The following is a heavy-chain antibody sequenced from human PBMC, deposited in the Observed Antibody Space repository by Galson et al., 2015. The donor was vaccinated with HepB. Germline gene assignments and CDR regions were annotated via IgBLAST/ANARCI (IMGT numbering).Heavy chain of an antibody. V-gene: IGHV3-23*01. J-gene: IGHJ4*02. Sequence: SLRLSCAASGFIFSDYAMTWVRQAPGKGLEWVSSISGSGDTTYNADSLRGHFTISRDNSKNTLYLQMNSQRAEDTAVYYCARDYGALDYWGQGTLVTVSS. D-gene: IGHD4-17*01. CDR2: ISGSGDTT. CDR1: GFIFSDYA. CDR3: ARDYGALDY.